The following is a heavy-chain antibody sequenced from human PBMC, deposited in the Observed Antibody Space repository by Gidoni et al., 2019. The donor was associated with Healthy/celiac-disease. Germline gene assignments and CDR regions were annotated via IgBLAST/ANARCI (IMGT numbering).Heavy chain of an antibody. D-gene: IGHD2-21*01. V-gene: IGHV3-21*01. CDR3: ARDQYCGGDCYPYYFDY. J-gene: IGHJ4*02. CDR1: GFTFSSYS. CDR2: ISSSSSYI. Sequence: EVQLVESGGGLVKPGGSLRLSCAASGFTFSSYSMNWVRQAPGKGLGWVSSISSSSSYIYYADSVKGRFTISRDNAKNSLYLQMNSLRAEDTAVYYCARDQYCGGDCYPYYFDYWGQGTLVTVSS.